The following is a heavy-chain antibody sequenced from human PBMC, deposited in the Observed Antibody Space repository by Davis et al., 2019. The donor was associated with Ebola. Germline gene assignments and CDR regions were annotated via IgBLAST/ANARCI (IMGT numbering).Heavy chain of an antibody. CDR3: AKFYPPYSSSYYFDY. CDR2: ISYDGSNK. CDR1: GFTFSSYG. V-gene: IGHV3-30*18. D-gene: IGHD6-6*01. Sequence: GESLKISCAASGFTFSSYGMHWVRQAPGKGLEWVAVISYDGSNKYYADSVKGRFTISRDNSKNTLYLQMNSLRAEDTAVYYCAKFYPPYSSSYYFDYWGQGTLVTVSS. J-gene: IGHJ4*02.